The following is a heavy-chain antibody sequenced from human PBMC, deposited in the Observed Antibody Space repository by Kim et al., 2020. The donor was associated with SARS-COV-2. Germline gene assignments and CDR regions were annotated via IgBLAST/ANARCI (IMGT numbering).Heavy chain of an antibody. D-gene: IGHD3-10*01. Sequence: DSVKGRFTISRDNAKNSLYLQMNSMRAEDTALYYCAKATRVLLWFGEFGHWGQGTLVTVSS. J-gene: IGHJ4*02. CDR3: AKATRVLLWFGEFGH. V-gene: IGHV3-9*01.